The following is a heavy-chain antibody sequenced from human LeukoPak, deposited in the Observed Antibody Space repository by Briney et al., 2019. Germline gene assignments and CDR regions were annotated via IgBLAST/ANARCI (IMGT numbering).Heavy chain of an antibody. CDR1: GYTFISYY. J-gene: IGHJ4*02. Sequence: ASVKVSCKASGYTFISYYIHWVRQAPGHGLEGMGMINPSGGSTRFAQKFQGRVTMTTDTSTSTAYMELRSLRSDDTAVYYCVRDSYGHLVDYWGQGTLVTVSS. V-gene: IGHV1-46*01. CDR2: INPSGGST. D-gene: IGHD5-18*01. CDR3: VRDSYGHLVDY.